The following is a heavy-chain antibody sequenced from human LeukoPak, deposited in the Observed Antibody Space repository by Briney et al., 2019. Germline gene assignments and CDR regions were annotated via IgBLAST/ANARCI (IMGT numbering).Heavy chain of an antibody. D-gene: IGHD6-19*01. Sequence: GASVKVSCKASGYTFTSYYMHWVRQAPGQGLEWMGIINPSGGSTSYAQKFQGRVTMTRDTSTSTVYMELSSLRSEDTAVYYCASQLRPELVAGYFDYWGREPWSPSPQ. CDR1: GYTFTSYY. CDR3: ASQLRPELVAGYFDY. J-gene: IGHJ4*02. CDR2: INPSGGST. V-gene: IGHV1-46*01.